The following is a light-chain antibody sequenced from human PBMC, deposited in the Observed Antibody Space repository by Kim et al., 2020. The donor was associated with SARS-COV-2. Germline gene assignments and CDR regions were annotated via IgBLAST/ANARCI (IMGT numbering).Light chain of an antibody. J-gene: IGKJ4*01. CDR3: QQRSNWLT. V-gene: IGKV3-11*01. Sequence: LSLSPGERAPLPCRARQSVSSYLAWYQQKPGQAPRLLIYDASNRATGIPARFSGSGSGTDFTLTISSLEPEDFAVYYCQQRSNWLTFGGGTKVEI. CDR2: DAS. CDR1: QSVSSY.